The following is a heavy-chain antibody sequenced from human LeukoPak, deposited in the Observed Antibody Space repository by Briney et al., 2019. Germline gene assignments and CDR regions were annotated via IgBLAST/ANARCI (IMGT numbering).Heavy chain of an antibody. CDR2: IIPIFGTA. Sequence: VASVKVSCKASGGTFSSYAISWVRQAPGQGLEWMGGIIPIFGTANYAQKFQGRVTITTDESTSTAYMELSSLRSEDTAVYYCATAVSSLRFLESHYYYYMDVWGKGTTVTVSS. CDR1: GGTFSSYA. CDR3: ATAVSSLRFLESHYYYYMDV. D-gene: IGHD3-3*01. J-gene: IGHJ6*03. V-gene: IGHV1-69*05.